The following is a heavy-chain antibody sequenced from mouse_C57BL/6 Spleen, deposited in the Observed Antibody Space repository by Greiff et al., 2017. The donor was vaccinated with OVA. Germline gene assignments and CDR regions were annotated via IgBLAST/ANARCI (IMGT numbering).Heavy chain of an antibody. CDR1: GFTFTDYY. V-gene: IGHV7-3*01. D-gene: IGHD2-10*02. J-gene: IGHJ2*01. Sequence: EVKLVESGGGLVQPGGSLSLSCAASGFTFTDYYMSWVRQPPGKALEWLGFIRNKANGYTTEYSASVKGRFTISRDNSQSILYLQMNALRAEDSATYYCARSPGFPSFDYWGQGTTLTVSS. CDR3: ARSPGFPSFDY. CDR2: IRNKANGYTT.